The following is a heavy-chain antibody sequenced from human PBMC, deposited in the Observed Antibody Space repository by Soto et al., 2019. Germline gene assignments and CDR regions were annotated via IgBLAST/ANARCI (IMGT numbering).Heavy chain of an antibody. Sequence: ASVKVSCKASGFTFPSSAVRWVRQARGQRLEWIGWIDVGSGNTNSAQKFQERVTFTRDMSTSTVYMELSSLKSEDTAVYYCAADDMTTFIWGQGTLVTVSS. CDR1: GFTFPSSA. J-gene: IGHJ4*02. CDR3: AADDMTTFI. D-gene: IGHD1-1*01. V-gene: IGHV1-58*01. CDR2: IDVGSGNT.